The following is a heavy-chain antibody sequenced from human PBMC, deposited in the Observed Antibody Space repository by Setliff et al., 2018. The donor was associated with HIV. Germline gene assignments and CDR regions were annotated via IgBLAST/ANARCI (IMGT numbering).Heavy chain of an antibody. D-gene: IGHD3-10*01. V-gene: IGHV3-7*03. CDR3: VRDGHLYGQPFDY. Sequence: GGSLRLSCAASGFIFDDYGMSWVRQAPGKGLEWVANIGQDGSEENYVDSVKGRFTISRDNTKNSLHLQLDSLSAEDAAVYFCVRDGHLYGQPFDYWGQGALVTVSS. CDR1: GFIFDDYG. CDR2: IGQDGSEE. J-gene: IGHJ4*02.